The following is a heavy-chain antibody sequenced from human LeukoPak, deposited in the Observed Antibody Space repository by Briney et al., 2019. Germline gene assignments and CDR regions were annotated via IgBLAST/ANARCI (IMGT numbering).Heavy chain of an antibody. CDR3: ARVPIRFLEWSIDY. Sequence: PSETLSLTCAVYGGSFSGYYWSWIRQPPGKGLEWIGEINHSGSTNYNPSLKSRVTISVDTSKNQFSPKLSSVTAVDTAVYYCARVPIRFLEWSIDYWGQGTLVTVSS. J-gene: IGHJ4*02. D-gene: IGHD3-3*01. V-gene: IGHV4-34*01. CDR1: GGSFSGYY. CDR2: INHSGST.